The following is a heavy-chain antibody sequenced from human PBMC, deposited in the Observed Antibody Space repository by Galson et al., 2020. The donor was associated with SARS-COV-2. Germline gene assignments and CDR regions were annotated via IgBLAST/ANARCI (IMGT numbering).Heavy chain of an antibody. CDR3: ARGAAIVFDY. D-gene: IGHD5-18*01. Sequence: NSGGSLRLSCAASGFTFSSYSMNWVRQAPGKGLEWVSSISSSSSYIYYADSVKGRFTISRDNAKNSLYLQMNSLRAEDTAVYYCARGAAIVFDYWGQGTLVTVSS. CDR1: GFTFSSYS. V-gene: IGHV3-21*01. J-gene: IGHJ4*02. CDR2: ISSSSSYI.